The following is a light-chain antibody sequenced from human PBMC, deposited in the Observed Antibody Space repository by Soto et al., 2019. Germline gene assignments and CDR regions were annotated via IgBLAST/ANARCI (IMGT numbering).Light chain of an antibody. V-gene: IGKV3-11*01. CDR3: QQYGSSSIT. CDR1: QTVNSR. CDR2: HTS. Sequence: EIVFTQSASTLSLSAGERVTLSCRASQTVNSRLAWYQHKPGQAPRLLIYHTSNRATGIPARFSGSGSGTDFTLTISSLEPEDFAVYYCQQYGSSSITFGQGTRLEIK. J-gene: IGKJ5*01.